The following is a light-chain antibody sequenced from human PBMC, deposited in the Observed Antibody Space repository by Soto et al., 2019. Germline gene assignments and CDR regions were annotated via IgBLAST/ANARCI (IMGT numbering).Light chain of an antibody. J-gene: IGKJ1*01. Sequence: EIVLTQSPGTLSLSPGERATLSCRASQSVSSSYLAWYQQKPGQAPRLLIYGSSSRATGIPDRFSGSGSGRHFTLTISRLEPEDFAVYYCQQYGSSPQTCGEGTKVEIK. CDR2: GSS. V-gene: IGKV3-20*01. CDR3: QQYGSSPQT. CDR1: QSVSSSY.